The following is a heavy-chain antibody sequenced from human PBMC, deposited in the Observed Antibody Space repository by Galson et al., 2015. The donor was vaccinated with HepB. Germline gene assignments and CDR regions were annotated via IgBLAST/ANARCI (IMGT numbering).Heavy chain of an antibody. V-gene: IGHV4-39*01. CDR3: AGRYSSSSHFDY. Sequence: SETLSLTCTVSGGSISSSSYYWDWIRQPPGRGLEWIARVSYSGSTYYNPSLKSRVTISVDTSNNQFSLRLSSVTAADTAVYYCAGRYSSSSHFDYWGQGTLVTVSS. CDR2: VSYSGST. J-gene: IGHJ4*02. D-gene: IGHD6-13*01. CDR1: GGSISSSSYY.